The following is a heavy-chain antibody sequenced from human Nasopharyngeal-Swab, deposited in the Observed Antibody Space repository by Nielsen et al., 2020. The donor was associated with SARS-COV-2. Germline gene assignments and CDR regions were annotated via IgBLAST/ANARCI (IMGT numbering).Heavy chain of an antibody. CDR2: MSGNGRQF. V-gene: IGHV3-23*01. Sequence: VRQAPGKGLEWVAGMSGNGRQFYYADSVKGRFTISRDNSLQALYSEMNRLRVDDTAIYHCAKGADYGDYAGWFDTWGQGTQVTVSS. J-gene: IGHJ5*02. D-gene: IGHD4-17*01. CDR3: AKGADYGDYAGWFDT.